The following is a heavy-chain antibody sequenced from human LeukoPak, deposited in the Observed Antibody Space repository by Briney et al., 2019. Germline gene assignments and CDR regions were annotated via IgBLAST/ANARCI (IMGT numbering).Heavy chain of an antibody. CDR3: ASLYGDQEGY. Sequence: PGGSLRLSCAASGFTFNSFWMYWVRQVPGKGLLWVARINSDGIRTSHADSVQGRFTISRDNANNTLYLQMNSLRVEDTAVYYCASLYGDQEGYWGQGTLVTVSS. CDR1: GFTFNSFW. V-gene: IGHV3-74*01. J-gene: IGHJ4*02. D-gene: IGHD4-17*01. CDR2: INSDGIRT.